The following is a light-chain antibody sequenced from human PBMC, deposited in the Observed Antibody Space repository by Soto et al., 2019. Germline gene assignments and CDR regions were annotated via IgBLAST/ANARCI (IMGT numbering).Light chain of an antibody. CDR2: DAS. CDR1: QSVSSY. J-gene: IGKJ5*01. V-gene: IGKV3-11*01. CDR3: RQRSNWPIT. Sequence: EIVLTQSPATLSLAPGERATLSCRASQSVSSYLAWYQQKPGQAPRLLIYDASNRATGIPARFSGSGSGTDFTLTISSLEPEDFAVYYCRQRSNWPITFCQGTRLEI.